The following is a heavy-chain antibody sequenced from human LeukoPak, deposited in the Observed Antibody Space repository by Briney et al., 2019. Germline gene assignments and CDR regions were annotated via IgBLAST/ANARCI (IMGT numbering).Heavy chain of an antibody. CDR3: AKVSVWSGYYSGMDV. V-gene: IGHV3-23*01. CDR2: ISGSGGST. CDR1: GFTFSSYA. Sequence: PTGGSLRLSCAASGFTFSSYAMSWVRQAPGKGLEWVSAISGSGGSTYYADSVKGRFTISRDNSKNTLYLQMNSLGAEDTAVYYCAKVSVWSGYYSGMDVWGQGTTVTVSS. J-gene: IGHJ6*02. D-gene: IGHD3-3*01.